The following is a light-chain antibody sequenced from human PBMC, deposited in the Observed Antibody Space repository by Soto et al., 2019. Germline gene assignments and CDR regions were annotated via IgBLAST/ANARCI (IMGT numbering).Light chain of an antibody. CDR3: QQYNSYSST. CDR2: DAS. J-gene: IGKJ1*01. Sequence: DIQMTQSPSTLSASVGDRVTITCRASQSISSWLAWYQQKPGKAPKLLIYDASSLESGVPSRFSGSGSGTEFTLTISSLQPDDFATSYCQQYNSYSSTFGQGTKV. CDR1: QSISSW. V-gene: IGKV1-5*01.